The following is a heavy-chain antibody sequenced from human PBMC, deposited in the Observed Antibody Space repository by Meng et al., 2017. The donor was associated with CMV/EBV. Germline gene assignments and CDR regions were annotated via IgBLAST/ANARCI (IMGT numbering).Heavy chain of an antibody. CDR1: GYSFSDHY. D-gene: IGHD3-16*01. V-gene: IGHV1-2*02. J-gene: IGHJ4*02. Sequence: VELVQSGSEVKNPGASVKVSCKTSGYSFSDHYLHWVRQAPGQGLEWMGWLHPNSGGTNYAQNFQGRVTMTRDTSISTTYMELSSLTSDDTAIYFRVRDHDWGADYWGQGTLVTVSS. CDR2: LHPNSGGT. CDR3: VRDHDWGADY.